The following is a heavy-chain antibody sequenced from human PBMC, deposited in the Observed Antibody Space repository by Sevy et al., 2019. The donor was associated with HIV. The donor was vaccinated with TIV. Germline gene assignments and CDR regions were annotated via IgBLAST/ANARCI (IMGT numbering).Heavy chain of an antibody. CDR3: ARSPYAESREEVRGVAY. CDR2: INTKTGNQ. V-gene: IGHV7-4-1*02. D-gene: IGHD3-16*01. Sequence: ASVKVSCRTSGYTFTTQVINWVRQAPGQGLEWMGWINTKTGNQTYAQGFTGRIVFSMDTSVNTAYLQINNLKTADTAVYYCARSPYAESREEVRGVAYWGQGTLVPVSS. J-gene: IGHJ4*02. CDR1: GYTFTTQV.